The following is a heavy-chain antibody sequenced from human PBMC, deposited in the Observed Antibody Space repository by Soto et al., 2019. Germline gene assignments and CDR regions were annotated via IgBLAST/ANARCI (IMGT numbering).Heavy chain of an antibody. J-gene: IGHJ6*02. CDR1: GFTFSSYA. V-gene: IGHV3-23*01. D-gene: IGHD6-13*01. Sequence: GGSLRLSCAASGFTFSSYAMSWVRQAPGKGLEWVSAISGSGGSTYYADSVKGRFTISRDNSKNTLYLQMNSLRAEDTAVYYCAKDHPGYSSSWYYYYGMDVWGQGTTVTVSS. CDR2: ISGSGGST. CDR3: AKDHPGYSSSWYYYYGMDV.